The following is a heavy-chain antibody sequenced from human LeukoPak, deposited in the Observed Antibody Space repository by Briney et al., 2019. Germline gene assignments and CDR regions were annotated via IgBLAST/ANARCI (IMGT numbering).Heavy chain of an antibody. CDR1: GGSFSGYY. Sequence: SETLPVTCAVYGGSFSGYYWSWIRQPPGNGLEWIGEINHSGSTNYNPSLKGRVTISVDTSKNQFSLKLSSVTAADTAVYYCARDLRAYCGGDCYYGFDYWGQGTLVTVSS. V-gene: IGHV4-34*01. D-gene: IGHD2-21*02. J-gene: IGHJ4*02. CDR3: ARDLRAYCGGDCYYGFDY. CDR2: INHSGST.